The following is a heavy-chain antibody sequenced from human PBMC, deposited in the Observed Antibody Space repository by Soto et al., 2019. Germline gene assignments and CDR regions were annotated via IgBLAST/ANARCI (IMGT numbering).Heavy chain of an antibody. J-gene: IGHJ6*02. D-gene: IGHD3-22*01. CDR3: ARAGRYYYDSSGYLKGHYYYYGMDV. Sequence: SSETLSLTCAVSGGSISSGGYSWSWIRQPPGKGLEWIGYIYHSGSTYYNPSLKSRVTISVDRSKNQFSLKLSSVTAADTAVYYCARAGRYYYDSSGYLKGHYYYYGMDVWGQGTTVT. CDR2: IYHSGST. V-gene: IGHV4-30-2*01. CDR1: GGSISSGGYS.